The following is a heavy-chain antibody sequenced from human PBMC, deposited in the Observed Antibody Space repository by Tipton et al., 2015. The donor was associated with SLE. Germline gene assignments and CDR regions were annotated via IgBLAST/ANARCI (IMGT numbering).Heavy chain of an antibody. V-gene: IGHV4-38-2*02. Sequence: TLSLTCTVSGYSITSGHYWGWIRQPPGKGLEWIGSIYYIGSNYNNPSLESRVTISVDTSKNQFSLKLSSVTAADTAVYYCARRGLQFNYFDYWGQGTRVTVSS. D-gene: IGHD4-11*01. CDR3: ARRGLQFNYFDY. CDR1: GYSITSGHY. J-gene: IGHJ4*02. CDR2: IYYIGSN.